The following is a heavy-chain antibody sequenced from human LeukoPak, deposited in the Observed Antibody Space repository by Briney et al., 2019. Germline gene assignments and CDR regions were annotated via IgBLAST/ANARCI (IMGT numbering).Heavy chain of an antibody. CDR2: ISYDGSQK. CDR3: ARDSSNYYDSSGYLGYFDY. J-gene: IGHJ4*02. Sequence: GGSLRLSCVASGFTLSSYGMHWVRQAPGKGLEWVALISYDGSQKYYADSVKGRFTVSRDNSKSLLYLQMNSLRAEDTAVYYCARDSSNYYDSSGYLGYFDYWGQGTLVTVSS. CDR1: GFTLSSYG. V-gene: IGHV3-30*03. D-gene: IGHD3-22*01.